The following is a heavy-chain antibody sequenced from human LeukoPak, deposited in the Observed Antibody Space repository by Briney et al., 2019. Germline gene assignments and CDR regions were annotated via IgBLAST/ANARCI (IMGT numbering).Heavy chain of an antibody. CDR1: GGSISSSSYY. V-gene: IGHV4-39*01. CDR3: ARHDLTNIVVVPAAGNWFDP. D-gene: IGHD2-2*01. J-gene: IGHJ5*02. CDR2: IYYSGCT. Sequence: KPSETLSLTCTVSGGSISSSSYYWGWIRQPPGKGLEWIGSIYYSGCTYYNPSLKSRVTISVDTSKNQFSLKLSSVTAADTAVYYCARHDLTNIVVVPAAGNWFDPWGQGTLVTVSS.